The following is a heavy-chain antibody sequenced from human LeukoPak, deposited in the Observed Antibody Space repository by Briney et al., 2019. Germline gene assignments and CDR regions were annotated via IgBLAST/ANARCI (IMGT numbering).Heavy chain of an antibody. J-gene: IGHJ6*03. CDR1: DGSISSGSYY. D-gene: IGHD3-3*01. Sequence: SETLSLTCTVSDGSISSGSYYWSWIRQPAGKGLEWIGRIYTSGSTNYNPSLKSRVTISVDTPKNQFSLKLSSVTAADTAVYYCAREAIFGVVMDVGGKGTTVTVSS. CDR3: AREAIFGVVMDV. CDR2: IYTSGST. V-gene: IGHV4-61*02.